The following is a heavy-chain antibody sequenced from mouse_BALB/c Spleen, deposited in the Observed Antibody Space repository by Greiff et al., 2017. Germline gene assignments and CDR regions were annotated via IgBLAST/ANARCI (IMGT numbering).Heavy chain of an antibody. J-gene: IGHJ4*01. CDR3: NAYGNLYAMDY. D-gene: IGHD2-10*02. Sequence: EVQLQQSGAELVRSGASVKLSCTASGFNIKDYYMHWVKQRPEQGLEWIGWIDPENGDTEYAPKFQGKATMTADTSSNTAYLQLSSVTSEDTAVYYCNAYGNLYAMDYWGQGTSVTVSS. V-gene: IGHV14-4*02. CDR1: GFNIKDYY. CDR2: IDPENGDT.